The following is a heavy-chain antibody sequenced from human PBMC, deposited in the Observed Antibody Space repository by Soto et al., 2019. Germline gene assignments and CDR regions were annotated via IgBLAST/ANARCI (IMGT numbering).Heavy chain of an antibody. CDR1: GFTFSSYW. CDR2: INSDGSST. D-gene: IGHD3-3*01. J-gene: IGHJ6*02. CDR3: ARGALSDFWSGYYTPSSGWYYGMDV. Sequence: GGSLRLSCAASGFTFSSYWMHWVRQAPGKGLVWVSRINSDGSSTSYADSVKGRFTISRDNAKNTLYLQMNSLRAEDTAVYYCARGALSDFWSGYYTPSSGWYYGMDVWGQGTTVTVSS. V-gene: IGHV3-74*01.